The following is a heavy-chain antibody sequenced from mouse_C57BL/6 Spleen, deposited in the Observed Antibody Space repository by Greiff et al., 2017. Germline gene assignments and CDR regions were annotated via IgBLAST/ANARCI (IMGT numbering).Heavy chain of an antibody. J-gene: IGHJ1*03. Sequence: DVHLVESGGGLVPPGGSLSLSCAASGFTFTDYYMSWVRQPPGKALEWLGFIRNKANGYTTESRAPVKGRFTISRDNSQSILYLQMNALRAEDSATYYGARTQSPSIAPYGRGWYFDVWGTGTTVTVSS. CDR2: IRNKANGYTT. V-gene: IGHV7-3*01. CDR1: GFTFTDYY. D-gene: IGHD1-1*01. CDR3: ARTQSPSIAPYGRGWYFDV.